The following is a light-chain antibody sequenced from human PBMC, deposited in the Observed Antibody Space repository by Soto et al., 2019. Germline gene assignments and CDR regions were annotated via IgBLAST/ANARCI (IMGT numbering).Light chain of an antibody. CDR2: PAS. Sequence: DIQLTQSPSFLSASVGDRVTVSCRASQDISTSLAWFQQKAGKVPQLLVYPASTLQDGVPSRFSGSGSGTYFTLTINNLRAEDFATYYCQHRRTYPFSFGQGTKVDIK. J-gene: IGKJ2*03. CDR3: QHRRTYPFS. CDR1: QDISTS. V-gene: IGKV1-9*01.